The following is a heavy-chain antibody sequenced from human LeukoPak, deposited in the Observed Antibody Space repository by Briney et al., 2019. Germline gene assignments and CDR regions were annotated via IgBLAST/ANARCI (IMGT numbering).Heavy chain of an antibody. Sequence: GGSLRLSCAASGFXFSSYSMHWVRQAPGKGLEWVSFISCSSKNIYYADSVKGRFTISRDNAKNSLYLQMNSLRAEDTAVYYFARDQEIFAYWGQGTLVTVSS. CDR3: ARDQEIFAY. CDR2: ISCSSKNI. CDR1: GFXFSSYS. J-gene: IGHJ4*02. D-gene: IGHD5-24*01. V-gene: IGHV3-48*01.